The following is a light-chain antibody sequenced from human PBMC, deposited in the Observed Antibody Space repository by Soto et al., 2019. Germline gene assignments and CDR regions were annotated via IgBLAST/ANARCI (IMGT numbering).Light chain of an antibody. CDR1: QSVSSN. J-gene: IGKJ5*01. CDR3: QQYYDWPIT. V-gene: IGKV3-15*01. CDR2: GAS. Sequence: EIVMTQSPATLSVSPGERATLSCRTSQSVSSNLAWYQQKPGQAPRLLIYGASTRATGIPAMFSGSGSGTEFTHTISSLQSEDFAVYYCQQYYDWPITFGQGTRLDIK.